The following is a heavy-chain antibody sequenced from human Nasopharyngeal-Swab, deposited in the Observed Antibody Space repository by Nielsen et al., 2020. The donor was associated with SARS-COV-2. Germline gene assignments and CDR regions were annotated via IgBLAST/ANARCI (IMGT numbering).Heavy chain of an antibody. V-gene: IGHV1-18*01. CDR3: ARLYCGGDCSYYYYGMDV. D-gene: IGHD2-21*02. J-gene: IGHJ6*02. Sequence: ASVKVSCKASGYTFTSYGISWVRQAPGQGLEWMGWISAYNGNTNYAQKLQGRVTMTTDTSTSTAYMELRSLRSDDTAVYYCARLYCGGDCSYYYYGMDVWGQGITVTVSS. CDR1: GYTFTSYG. CDR2: ISAYNGNT.